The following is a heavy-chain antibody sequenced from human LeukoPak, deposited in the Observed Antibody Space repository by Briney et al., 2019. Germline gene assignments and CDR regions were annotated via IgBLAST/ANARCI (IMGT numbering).Heavy chain of an antibody. CDR3: AKGERAYSGGDCYYYY. J-gene: IGHJ4*02. V-gene: IGHV3-23*01. D-gene: IGHD2-21*02. CDR1: GFTFSSYA. Sequence: LPGGSLRLSCAASGFTFSSYAMSWVRQAPGKGLEWVSAISGSGGSTYYADSVKGRFTISRDNSKNTLYLQMNSLRAEDTAVYYCAKGERAYSGGDCYYYYWGQGNLVTVSS. CDR2: ISGSGGST.